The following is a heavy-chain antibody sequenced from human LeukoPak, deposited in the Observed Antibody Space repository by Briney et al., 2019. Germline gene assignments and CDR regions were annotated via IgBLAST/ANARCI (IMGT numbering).Heavy chain of an antibody. CDR1: GFTFSSYG. J-gene: IGHJ6*02. CDR3: AKDFLVGAKAGYYYGMDV. V-gene: IGHV3-30*18. Sequence: PGGSLRLSCAASGFTFSSYGMHWVRQAPGKGLEWVAVISYDGSNKYYADSVKGRFTISRDNSKNTLYLQMNSLRAEDTAVYYCAKDFLVGAKAGYYYGMDVWGQGTTVTVSS. CDR2: ISYDGSNK. D-gene: IGHD1-26*01.